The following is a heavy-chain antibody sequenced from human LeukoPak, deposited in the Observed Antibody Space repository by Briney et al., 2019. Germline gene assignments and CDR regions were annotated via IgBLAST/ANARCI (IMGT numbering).Heavy chain of an antibody. J-gene: IGHJ6*02. V-gene: IGHV1-2*02. CDR1: GYTFTGYY. Sequence: ALVKVSCKASGYTFTGYYMHWVRQAPGQGLEWMGWINPNSGGTNYAQKFQGRVTMTRDTSISTAYMELSRLRSDDTAVYYCARAPIVVVPAAIPYYGMDVWGQGTTVTVSS. CDR3: ARAPIVVVPAAIPYYGMDV. D-gene: IGHD2-2*01. CDR2: INPNSGGT.